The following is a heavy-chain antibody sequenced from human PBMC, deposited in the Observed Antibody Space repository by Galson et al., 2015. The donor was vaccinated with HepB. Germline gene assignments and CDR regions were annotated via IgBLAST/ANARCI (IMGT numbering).Heavy chain of an antibody. D-gene: IGHD2-15*01. J-gene: IGHJ4*02. CDR2: IVGGGVDT. CDR1: GFTFSSYA. V-gene: IGHV3-23*01. CDR3: AKGDRGYCSGVRCYPFDY. Sequence: SLRLSCAASGFTFSSYAMSWVRQAPGKGLEWVSAIVGGGVDTYHADSVKGRFTISRDNSKNTLYLQMNSLRAEDTAIYYCAKGDRGYCSGVRCYPFDYWGQGALVTVSS.